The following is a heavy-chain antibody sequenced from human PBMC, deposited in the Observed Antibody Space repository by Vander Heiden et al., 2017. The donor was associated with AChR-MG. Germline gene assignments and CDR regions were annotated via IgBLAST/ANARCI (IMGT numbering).Heavy chain of an antibody. CDR3: ARGGGRLSPTTPYAFDM. D-gene: IGHD2-15*01. CDR1: GFTFSSYE. J-gene: IGHJ3*02. V-gene: IGHV3-48*03. CDR2: ISSSGSTI. Sequence: EVQMVGSGGGLVQPGGSLRLSCAASGFTFSSYEMNWVRQAPGKGLEWVSYISSSGSTIYYADSVKGRFTISRDNAKNSLYLQMNSLRAEDTAIYYCARGGGRLSPTTPYAFDMWGQGTMVTVSS.